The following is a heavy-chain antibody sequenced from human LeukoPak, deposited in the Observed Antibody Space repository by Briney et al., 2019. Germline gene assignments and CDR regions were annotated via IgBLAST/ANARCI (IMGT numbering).Heavy chain of an antibody. J-gene: IGHJ3*02. V-gene: IGHV3-30*04. Sequence: GGSLRLSCAASGFTFSSYEMHWVRQAPGKGLEWVAVISYDGSNKYYADSVKGRFTISRDNSKNTLYLQMNSLRAEDTAVYYCATPAFDIWGQGTMVTVSS. CDR3: ATPAFDI. CDR1: GFTFSSYE. CDR2: ISYDGSNK.